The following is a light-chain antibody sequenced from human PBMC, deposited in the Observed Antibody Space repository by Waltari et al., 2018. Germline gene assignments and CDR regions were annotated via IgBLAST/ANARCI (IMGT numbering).Light chain of an antibody. CDR2: DAS. CDR1: ESIDSH. V-gene: IGKV3-11*01. CDR3: QQRSYWPLT. Sequence: EIVLTQSPATLSLSPGERATLSCRASESIDSHLAWHHQKPGQAPSLLIYDASNRATGIPARFSGSRSGTDFTLTISSLDPEDFAVYYCQQRSYWPLTFGGGTKVEIK. J-gene: IGKJ4*01.